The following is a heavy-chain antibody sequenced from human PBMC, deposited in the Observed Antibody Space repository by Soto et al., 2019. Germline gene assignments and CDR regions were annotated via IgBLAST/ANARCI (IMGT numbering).Heavy chain of an antibody. CDR3: VRGPSRGSSLFGPLDY. V-gene: IGHV3-64D*06. Sequence: GGSLRLSCSASGFIFSTFGMFWVRQAPGQGLEYVSAIFYSGSGSYYADPVRGRFTVSRDNSKNMFYLQMSSLRVEDTALYFCVRGPSRGSSLFGPLDYWGQGTKVTVYS. CDR1: GFIFSTFG. CDR2: IFYSGSGS. D-gene: IGHD3-3*01. J-gene: IGHJ4*02.